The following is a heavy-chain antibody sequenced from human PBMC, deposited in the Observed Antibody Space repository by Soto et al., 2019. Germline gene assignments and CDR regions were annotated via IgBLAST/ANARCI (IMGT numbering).Heavy chain of an antibody. Sequence: EVQLVESGGGLVQPGGSLRLSCAASGFTFSDYSINWVRQAPGKGLEWVAKINQDGSEKYYGDSVKGRFTIFRDNAKNSLFLQMSSLRVEDTAVYYCAKAVTVAGTLPYYWGQGTLVTVSS. V-gene: IGHV3-7*01. D-gene: IGHD6-19*01. CDR3: AKAVTVAGTLPYY. CDR1: GFTFSDYS. CDR2: INQDGSEK. J-gene: IGHJ4*02.